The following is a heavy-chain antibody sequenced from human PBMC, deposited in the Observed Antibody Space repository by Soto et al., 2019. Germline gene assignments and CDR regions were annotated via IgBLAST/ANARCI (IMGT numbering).Heavy chain of an antibody. J-gene: IGHJ5*02. D-gene: IGHD5-18*01. Sequence: SETMSLTCTVSGGSISSYYWSWIRQPPGKGLEWIGYIYYSGSTNYNPSLKSRVTISVDTSKNQFSLKLSSVTAADTAVYYCASGNSDGETWLDPWGEGTLVTVSS. CDR2: IYYSGST. V-gene: IGHV4-59*08. CDR3: ASGNSDGETWLDP. CDR1: GGSISSYY.